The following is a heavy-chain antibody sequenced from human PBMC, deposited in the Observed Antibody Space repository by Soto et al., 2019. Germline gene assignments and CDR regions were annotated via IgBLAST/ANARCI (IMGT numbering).Heavy chain of an antibody. Sequence: EVQLLESGGGLVQPGGSLRLSCAASGFTFSSYAMSWVRQAPGKGLEWISAVSGSGGSTYSADSVKGRFTISRDNSMGTLYLQMTHLRAEDTAVYYCAKPPDYNWSDYWGQGTLVTVSS. CDR3: AKPPDYNWSDY. V-gene: IGHV3-23*01. CDR1: GFTFSSYA. CDR2: VSGSGGST. D-gene: IGHD1-20*01. J-gene: IGHJ4*02.